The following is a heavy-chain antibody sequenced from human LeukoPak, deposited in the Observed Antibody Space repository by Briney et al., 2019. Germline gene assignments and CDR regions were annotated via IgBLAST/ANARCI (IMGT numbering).Heavy chain of an antibody. CDR1: GGSFSGYY. Sequence: PSETLSLTCAVYGGSFSGYYWSWIRQPPGKGLEWIGEINHSGSTNYNPSLKSRVTILVNTSKNHLSLRLISVTAADTAVYYCARLSEKLNPFSSSSGFDYWGQGTLVTVSS. J-gene: IGHJ4*02. V-gene: IGHV4-34*01. D-gene: IGHD6-6*01. CDR2: INHSGST. CDR3: ARLSEKLNPFSSSSGFDY.